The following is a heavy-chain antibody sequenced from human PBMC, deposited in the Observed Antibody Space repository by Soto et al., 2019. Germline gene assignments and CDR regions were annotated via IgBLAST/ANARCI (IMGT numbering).Heavy chain of an antibody. V-gene: IGHV3-23*01. CDR1: GFTFSSYA. CDR2: ISGSGGST. J-gene: IGHJ6*02. Sequence: GGSLRLSCAASGFTFSSYAMSWVRQAPGKGLEWVSAISGSGGSTYYADSVKGRFTISRDNSKNTLYLQMNSLRAEDTAVYYCAKNLGSTSLEDYYSGMDVWGQGTTVTVSS. D-gene: IGHD2-2*01. CDR3: AKNLGSTSLEDYYSGMDV.